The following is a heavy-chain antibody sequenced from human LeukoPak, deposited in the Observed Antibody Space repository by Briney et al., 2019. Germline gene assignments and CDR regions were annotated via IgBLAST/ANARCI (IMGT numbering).Heavy chain of an antibody. J-gene: IGHJ5*02. CDR2: IYYSGST. CDR1: GGSISSGDYY. CDR3: ARDHEGYSSVHNQNWFDP. Sequence: SETLSLTCTVSGGSISSGDYYWRWIRQPPGTGLEWIGYIYYSGSTYYNPSLKSRVTISVDTSKNQFSLKLSSVTAADTAVYYCARDHEGYSSVHNQNWFDPWGQGTLVTVSS. V-gene: IGHV4-30-4*08. D-gene: IGHD6-25*01.